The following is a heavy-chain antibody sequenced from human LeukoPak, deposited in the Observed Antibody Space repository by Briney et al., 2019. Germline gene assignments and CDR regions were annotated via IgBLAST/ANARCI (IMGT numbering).Heavy chain of an antibody. CDR3: NYYDSSGPAGP. J-gene: IGHJ5*02. Sequence: SVKVSCKASGGTFSSYAISWVRQAPGQGLEWMGRIIPILGIANYAQKFQGRVTITADNSTSTAYMELSSLRSEDTAVYYCNYYDSSGPAGPWGQGTLVTVSS. CDR1: GGTFSSYA. D-gene: IGHD3-22*01. V-gene: IGHV1-69*04. CDR2: IIPILGIA.